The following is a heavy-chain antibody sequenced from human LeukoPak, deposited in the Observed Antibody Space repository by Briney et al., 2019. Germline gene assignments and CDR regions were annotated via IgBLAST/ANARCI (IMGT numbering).Heavy chain of an antibody. CDR3: ARLGFWSGYTGGYFDY. CDR1: GYIFISYY. Sequence: ASVKVSCKASGYIFISYYMQWVRQAPGQGLEWMGIINPSGGSTSYAQKFQGRVTMTRDMSTSTVYMELSSLRSEDTAVYYCARLGFWSGYTGGYFDYWGQGTLVTVSS. CDR2: INPSGGST. D-gene: IGHD3-3*01. J-gene: IGHJ4*02. V-gene: IGHV1-46*01.